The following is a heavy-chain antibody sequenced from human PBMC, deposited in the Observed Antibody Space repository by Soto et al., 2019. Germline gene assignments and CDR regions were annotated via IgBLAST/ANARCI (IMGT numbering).Heavy chain of an antibody. Sequence: SETLSLTCTVSGGSISSYYWSWIRQPPGKGLEWIGYIYYSGSTNYGPSFQGHVTISADRSTNTAYLQWNSLQASDTAIYYCARHEFTFGGCDYWGQGTLVTVSS. CDR2: IYYSGST. V-gene: IGHV4-59*08. CDR3: ARHEFTFGGCDY. CDR1: GGSISSYY. J-gene: IGHJ4*02. D-gene: IGHD2-15*01.